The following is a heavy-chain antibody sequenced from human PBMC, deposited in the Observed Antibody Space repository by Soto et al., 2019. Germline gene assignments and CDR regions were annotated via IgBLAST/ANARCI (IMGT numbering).Heavy chain of an antibody. CDR3: ARDLDGRHADNSGPYPRPG. D-gene: IGHD3-22*01. CDR2: IHSSGSI. V-gene: IGHV4-30-4*01. J-gene: IGHJ1*01. CDR1: GGSISSDDYY. Sequence: PSETLSLTCTVSGGSISSDDYYWSWIRQAPGRGLEWIGYIHSSGSIYYNPSLKSRATMSIDTARNEFSLKVSSVTVADTAVYYCARDLDGRHADNSGPYPRPGWGQGTLVT.